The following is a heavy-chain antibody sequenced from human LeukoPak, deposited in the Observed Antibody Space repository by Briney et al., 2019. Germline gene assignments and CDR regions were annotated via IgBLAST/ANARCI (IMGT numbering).Heavy chain of an antibody. CDR2: INPNSGGT. CDR3: ARDNGDYWFDY. Sequence: APVKVCCKASGYTFTGYYMHWVRQAPGQGLEWMGWINPNSGGTNYAQKFQGRVTMTRDTSISTAYMELTRLRSDDTAVYYCARDNGDYWFDYWGQGTPVTASS. CDR1: GYTFTGYY. J-gene: IGHJ4*02. D-gene: IGHD4-17*01. V-gene: IGHV1-2*02.